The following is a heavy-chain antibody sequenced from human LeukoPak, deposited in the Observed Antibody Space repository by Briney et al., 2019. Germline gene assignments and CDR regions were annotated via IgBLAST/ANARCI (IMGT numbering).Heavy chain of an antibody. J-gene: IGHJ4*02. CDR2: IYHSGST. CDR1: GGSISSSSYY. Sequence: SETLSLTCTVSGGSISSSSYYWGWIRQPPGKGLEWIGSIYHSGSTYYNPSLKNRVTISIDPSKNLFSLKLSSVTAADTAVYYCARDGLGYTSSWPFDYWGQGALVIVSS. CDR3: ARDGLGYTSSWPFDY. D-gene: IGHD6-13*01. V-gene: IGHV4-39*07.